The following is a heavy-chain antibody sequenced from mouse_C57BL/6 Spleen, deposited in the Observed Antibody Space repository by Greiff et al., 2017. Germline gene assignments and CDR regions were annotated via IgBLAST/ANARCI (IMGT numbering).Heavy chain of an antibody. CDR1: GYSITSGYY. V-gene: IGHV3-6*01. D-gene: IGHD1-1*01. Sequence: DVKLQESGPGLVKPSQSLSLTCSVTGYSITSGYYWNWIRQFPGNKLEWMGYISYDGSNNYNPSLENRISITRDTSKNQFFLKLNSVTTEDTATYYCARMGTTVVATDYWGQGTTLTVSS. CDR3: ARMGTTVVATDY. J-gene: IGHJ2*01. CDR2: ISYDGSN.